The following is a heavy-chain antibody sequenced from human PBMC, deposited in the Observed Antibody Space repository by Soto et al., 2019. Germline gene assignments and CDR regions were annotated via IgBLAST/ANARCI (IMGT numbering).Heavy chain of an antibody. J-gene: IGHJ4*02. CDR1: GCSISSSITYY. CDR2: ISYRGST. V-gene: IGHV4-39*01. CDR3: ARSSRVGYCSGGDCSNFDY. Sequence: SETLSLTCTVSGCSISSSITYYWGWIRQPPGKGLEWIGTISYRGSTYYNPSLKSRVTISVDTSKNQFSLKLSSVTAADTAVYYCARSSRVGYCSGGDCSNFDYWGQGTLVTVSS. D-gene: IGHD2-15*01.